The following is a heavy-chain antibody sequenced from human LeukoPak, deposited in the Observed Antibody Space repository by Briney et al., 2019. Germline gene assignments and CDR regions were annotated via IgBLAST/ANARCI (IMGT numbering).Heavy chain of an antibody. CDR3: ARAYYYGSGSYQYNWFDP. CDR2: ISAYNGNT. Sequence: ASVDVSCKASGYTFTSYGISWVRQAPGQGLEWMGWISAYNGNTNYAQKLQGRVTMTTDTSTSTAYMELRSLRSDDTAVYYCARAYYYGSGSYQYNWFDPWGQGTLVTVSS. CDR1: GYTFTSYG. D-gene: IGHD3-10*01. V-gene: IGHV1-18*01. J-gene: IGHJ5*02.